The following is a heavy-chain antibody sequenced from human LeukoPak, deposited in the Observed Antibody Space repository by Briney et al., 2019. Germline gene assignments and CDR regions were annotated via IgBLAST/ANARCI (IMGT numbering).Heavy chain of an antibody. CDR3: ARDLLSISSGPNYYYYYGMDV. Sequence: ASVKVSCKASGYSFVFYGFTWVRQAPGQGLEWMGWISAYNGNTNYAQKLQGRVTMTTDTSTSTAYMELRSLRSDDTAVYYCARDLLSISSGPNYYYYYGMDVWGQGTTVTVSS. J-gene: IGHJ6*02. CDR1: GYSFVFYG. V-gene: IGHV1-18*01. D-gene: IGHD6-19*01. CDR2: ISAYNGNT.